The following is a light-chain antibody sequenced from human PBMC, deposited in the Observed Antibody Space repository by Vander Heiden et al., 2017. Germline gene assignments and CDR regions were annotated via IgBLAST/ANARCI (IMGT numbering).Light chain of an antibody. CDR3: GTWDSSLSAYV. Sequence: SVLSQPPSVSAAPGQKVTISCSGSSSNIGNNYVSWYQQLPGTAPKLLIYDNNKRPSGIPDRFSGSKSGTSATLGITGLQTGDEADYYCGTWDSSLSAYVFGTGTKVTGL. V-gene: IGLV1-51*01. CDR2: DNN. CDR1: SSNIGNNY. J-gene: IGLJ1*01.